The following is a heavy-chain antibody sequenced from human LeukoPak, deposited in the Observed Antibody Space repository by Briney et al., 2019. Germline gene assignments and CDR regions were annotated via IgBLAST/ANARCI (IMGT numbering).Heavy chain of an antibody. CDR1: GFTFSSYA. D-gene: IGHD1-26*01. CDR2: ISYDGSNK. J-gene: IGHJ3*02. V-gene: IGHV3-30*14. Sequence: GGSLRLSCAASGFTFSSYAMHWVRQAPGKGLEWVAVISYDGSNKYYADSVKGRFTISRDNSKNTLYLQMNSLRAEDTAVYYCATDSDSGSPHGAFDIWGQGTMVTVSS. CDR3: ATDSDSGSPHGAFDI.